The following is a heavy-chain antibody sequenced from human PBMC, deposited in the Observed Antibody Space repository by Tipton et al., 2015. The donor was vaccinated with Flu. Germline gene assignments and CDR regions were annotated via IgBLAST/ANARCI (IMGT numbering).Heavy chain of an antibody. CDR3: ARLSYYDVDLKNFYFDY. Sequence: TLSLTCTVSGASVSSGSYYWSWIRQPPGKGLEWIGHIYYSGSTKNNPSLKSRVTISVDTSKRQFSLMLKSVTAADTAVYFCARLSYYDVDLKNFYFDYWGQGALVTVSS. CDR1: GASVSSGSYY. D-gene: IGHD3-10*02. CDR2: IYYSGST. J-gene: IGHJ4*02. V-gene: IGHV4-61*01.